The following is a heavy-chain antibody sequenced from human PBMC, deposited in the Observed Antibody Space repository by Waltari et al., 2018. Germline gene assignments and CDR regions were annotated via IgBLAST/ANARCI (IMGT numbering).Heavy chain of an antibody. J-gene: IGHJ5*02. Sequence: QVQLQELGPGLVKPSQTLSLTCTVSGGSLRSGDYYWSWFRQPPGKGLEWIGYIYYSGSTYYNPSLKSRVTISVDTSKNQFSLKLSSVTAADTAVYYCARGPVQRGDWFDPWGQGTLVTVSS. CDR3: ARGPVQRGDWFDP. D-gene: IGHD3-16*01. V-gene: IGHV4-30-4*08. CDR1: GGSLRSGDYY. CDR2: IYYSGST.